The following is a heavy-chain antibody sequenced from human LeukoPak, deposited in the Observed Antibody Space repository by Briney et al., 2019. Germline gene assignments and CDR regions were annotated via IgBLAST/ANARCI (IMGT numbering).Heavy chain of an antibody. J-gene: IGHJ4*02. V-gene: IGHV3-23*01. CDR2: ISGSGGST. CDR3: AKGRCRIKDVFHGPFDY. CDR1: GFIFSSYT. Sequence: GGSLSLSCTASGFIFSSYTMSLGRQAPGKGLEWVSTISGSGGSTYYADSVKGRFTISRDNSKNTVYLQMNRLRAEDTAVYYCAKGRCRIKDVFHGPFDYWGQGTLATVSS. D-gene: IGHD2-8*01.